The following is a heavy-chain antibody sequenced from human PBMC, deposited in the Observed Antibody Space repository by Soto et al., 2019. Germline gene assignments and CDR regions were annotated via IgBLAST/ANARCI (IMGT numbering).Heavy chain of an antibody. CDR2: ISGSGGST. J-gene: IGHJ3*02. CDR3: AKDTPGITMVRGAHAFDI. CDR1: GFTFSSYA. D-gene: IGHD3-10*01. Sequence: GGSLRLSCAASGFTFSSYAMSWVRQAPGKGLEWVSAISGSGGSTYYADSVKGRFTISRDNSKNTLYLQMNSLRAEDTAVYYCAKDTPGITMVRGAHAFDIWGQGTMVTVSS. V-gene: IGHV3-23*01.